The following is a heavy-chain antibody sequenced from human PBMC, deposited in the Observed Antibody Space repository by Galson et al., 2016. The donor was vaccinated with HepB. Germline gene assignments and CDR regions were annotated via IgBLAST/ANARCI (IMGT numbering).Heavy chain of an antibody. Sequence: SLRLSCAASGFSISTYSMNWVRQAPGKGLEWVSYISSSRTKYYADSVKGRFTISRDNAKNSLSLQMNSLRDENTAVYYCARDVFEENYNFDCWGQGTLVTVSS. CDR3: ARDVFEENYNFDC. J-gene: IGHJ4*02. CDR2: ISSSRTK. D-gene: IGHD5-24*01. CDR1: GFSISTYS. V-gene: IGHV3-48*02.